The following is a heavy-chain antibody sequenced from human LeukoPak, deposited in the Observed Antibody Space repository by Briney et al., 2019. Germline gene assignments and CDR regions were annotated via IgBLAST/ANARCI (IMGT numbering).Heavy chain of an antibody. D-gene: IGHD2-15*01. V-gene: IGHV3-20*04. CDR1: GFTFDDYG. J-gene: IGHJ3*02. CDR2: INWNGGST. CDR3: ARAVGSEYAFDI. Sequence: PGGSLRLSCAASGFTFDDYGMSWVRQAPVKGLELVSGINWNGGSTGYADSVKGRFTISRDNAKNSLYLQMNSLRAEDTALYYCARAVGSEYAFDIWGQGTMVTVSS.